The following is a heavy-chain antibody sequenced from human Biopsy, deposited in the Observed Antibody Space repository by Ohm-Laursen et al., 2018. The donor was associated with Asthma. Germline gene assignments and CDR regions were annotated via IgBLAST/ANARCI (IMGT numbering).Heavy chain of an antibody. CDR1: GFVFSQCG. CDR3: ARQAGQDYGDSSGFDI. J-gene: IGHJ3*02. D-gene: IGHD3-22*01. V-gene: IGHV3-30*03. Sequence: SLRLSCSASGFVFSQCGMHWVRQGPGKGLEWVALVSSDGHNKYYEDSVKGRFTISRDNSRNRLYLQINRLTVEDSAVYFCARQAGQDYGDSSGFDIWGQGTKVAVSS. CDR2: VSSDGHNK.